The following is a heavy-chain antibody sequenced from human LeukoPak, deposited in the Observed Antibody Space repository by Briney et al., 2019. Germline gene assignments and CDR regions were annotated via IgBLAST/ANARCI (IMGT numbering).Heavy chain of an antibody. J-gene: IGHJ4*02. V-gene: IGHV1-2*02. D-gene: IGHD1-26*01. Sequence: ASVKVSCKASGGTFSSYAISWVRQAPGQGLEWMGWINPNSGGTNYAQKFQGRVTMTRDTSISTAYMELSRLRSDDTAVYYCARRSKSELLGFDYWVQGTLVTVS. CDR3: ARRSKSELLGFDY. CDR1: GGTFSSYA. CDR2: INPNSGGT.